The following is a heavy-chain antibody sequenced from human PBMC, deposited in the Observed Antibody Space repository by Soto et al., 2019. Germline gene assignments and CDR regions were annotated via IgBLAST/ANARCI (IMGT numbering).Heavy chain of an antibody. D-gene: IGHD3-22*01. Sequence: EVQLLESGGGLVQPGGSLRLSCAASGFAFSSYAMSWVRQAPGKGLEWVSAITSSGDTTHYRDSVKGRFTISRDNSKNTLHLQMNSLRAEDTAVYYCSKRYYYDNSCLLDYWGQGTLVTVSS. CDR1: GFAFSSYA. V-gene: IGHV3-23*01. J-gene: IGHJ4*02. CDR3: SKRYYYDNSCLLDY. CDR2: ITSSGDTT.